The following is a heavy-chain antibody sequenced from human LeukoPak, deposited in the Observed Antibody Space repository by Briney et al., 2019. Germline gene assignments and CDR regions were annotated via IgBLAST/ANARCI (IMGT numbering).Heavy chain of an antibody. V-gene: IGHV1-8*01. CDR3: ARGVYHYESSNSFDY. CDR2: MNPNSGNT. D-gene: IGHD3-22*01. Sequence: ASVKVSCKASGYTLTSYDINWVRQAPGQGLEWMGWMNPNSGNTAYAQKFQGRVTMTRNTSISTAYMELSSLRSEDTAVYYCARGVYHYESSNSFDYWGQGTLVTVSS. CDR1: GYTLTSYD. J-gene: IGHJ4*02.